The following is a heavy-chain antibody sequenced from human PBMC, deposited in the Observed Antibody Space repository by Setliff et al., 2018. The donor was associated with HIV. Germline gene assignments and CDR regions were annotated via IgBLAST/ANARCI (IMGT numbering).Heavy chain of an antibody. D-gene: IGHD6-19*01. CDR2: ICYSGDT. Sequence: TLSLTCSVSGVSISNGVYFWSWLRQHPGKGLEWVGYICYSGDTYYNPSLKSRVTISVDTSENRFSLTLNSVTAADTAVYYCATEMAAIRQDAFDIWGLGTRVTVSS. CDR1: GVSISNGVYF. V-gene: IGHV4-31*03. CDR3: ATEMAAIRQDAFDI. J-gene: IGHJ3*02.